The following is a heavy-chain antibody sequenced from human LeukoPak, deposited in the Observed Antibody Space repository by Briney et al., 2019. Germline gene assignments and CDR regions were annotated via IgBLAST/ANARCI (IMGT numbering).Heavy chain of an antibody. Sequence: GRSLRLSCAASGFTFDDYAMHWVRQAPGKGLEWVSGISWNSGARGYADSVKGRFTISRDNTKNSLYLQMNSVRPEDTGLYYCAKDLSSSGWYGDGAFDLWGQGTMVTVSS. V-gene: IGHV3-9*01. CDR1: GFTFDDYA. CDR3: AKDLSSSGWYGDGAFDL. CDR2: ISWNSGAR. D-gene: IGHD6-19*01. J-gene: IGHJ3*01.